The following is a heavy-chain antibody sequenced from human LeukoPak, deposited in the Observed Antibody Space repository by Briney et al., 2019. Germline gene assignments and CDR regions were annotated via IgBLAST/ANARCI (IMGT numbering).Heavy chain of an antibody. CDR1: GFTFSSHW. CDR3: AREPHIAVVTHFDY. J-gene: IGHJ4*02. Sequence: SGGSLRLSCAASGFTFSSHWMSWVRQAPGKGLEWVANIKQDGSEKYYVDSVKGRFTISRDIAKNSLFLQMNSLRVEDTAVYYCAREPHIAVVTHFDYWGQGTLVTVSS. CDR2: IKQDGSEK. D-gene: IGHD6-19*01. V-gene: IGHV3-7*01.